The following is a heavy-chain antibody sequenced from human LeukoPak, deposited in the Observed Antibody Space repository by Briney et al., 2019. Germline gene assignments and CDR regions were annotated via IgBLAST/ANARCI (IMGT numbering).Heavy chain of an antibody. D-gene: IGHD3-9*01. CDR1: GFTFSNYE. V-gene: IGHV3-48*03. J-gene: IGHJ4*02. CDR3: AMDMTGLADS. CDR2: ISSSGRTI. Sequence: PGGSLRLSCAASGFTFSNYEMNWVRQAPGKGLEWVSYISSSGRTIYYVDSVKGRFTISRDNAKNTLYLQMNSLRVEDTAIYYCAMDMTGLADSWGQGTLVSVSS.